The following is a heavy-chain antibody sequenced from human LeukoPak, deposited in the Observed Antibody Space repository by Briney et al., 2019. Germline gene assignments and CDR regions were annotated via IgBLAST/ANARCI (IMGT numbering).Heavy chain of an antibody. V-gene: IGHV4-4*07. CDR1: GGSISSYY. CDR2: IYNSGST. J-gene: IGHJ4*02. Sequence: PSETLSLTCTVSGGSISSYYWSWIRQPAGKGLEWIGRIYNSGSTNYNPSLKSRVTISVDTSKNQFSLKLSSVTAADTAVYYCARGPTRNYDFWSGYSSASTNGIDYWGQGTLVTVSS. CDR3: ARGPTRNYDFWSGYSSASTNGIDY. D-gene: IGHD3-3*01.